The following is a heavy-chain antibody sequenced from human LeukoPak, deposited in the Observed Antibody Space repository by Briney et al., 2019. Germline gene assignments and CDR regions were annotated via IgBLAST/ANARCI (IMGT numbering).Heavy chain of an antibody. CDR2: IKQDGSEK. V-gene: IGHV3-7*01. D-gene: IGHD4-17*01. CDR3: ARDSPTYGDYGLAGY. Sequence: GGPLRLSCAASGFTFNGYWMSWVRQAPGKGLEWVANIKQDGSEKYYVDSVKGRFTISRDNAKNSLYLQMNSLRAEDTAVYYCARDSPTYGDYGLAGYWGQGTLVTVSS. CDR1: GFTFNGYW. J-gene: IGHJ4*02.